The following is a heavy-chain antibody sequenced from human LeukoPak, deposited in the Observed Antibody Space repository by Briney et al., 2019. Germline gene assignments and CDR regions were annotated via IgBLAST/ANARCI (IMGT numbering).Heavy chain of an antibody. Sequence: ASVKVSCKASGYTFTSYGISWVRQAPGQGLEWMGWISAYNGNTNYAQKLQGRVTMTTDTSTSTAYMELRSLRSDDTAVYYCARDMYSSSWYGRWFDPWGQGTLVTVSS. CDR3: ARDMYSSSWYGRWFDP. CDR1: GYTFTSYG. CDR2: ISAYNGNT. J-gene: IGHJ5*02. V-gene: IGHV1-18*01. D-gene: IGHD6-13*01.